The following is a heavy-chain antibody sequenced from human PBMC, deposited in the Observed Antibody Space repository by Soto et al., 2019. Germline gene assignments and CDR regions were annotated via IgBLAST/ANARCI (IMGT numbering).Heavy chain of an antibody. CDR2: IYGGDSDT. CDR1: GFTFSNHW. CDR3: AGRFGYCRGASCLGV. Sequence: VQLVQSGAEVKKSGESLKISCKGSGFTFSNHWIAWVRQMPGRGLEWMGLIYGGDSDTRYSPSFQGQVTISADKSIYTVYLQWRSLKASDTAMYFCAGRFGYCRGASCLGVWGGGTTVTVSS. D-gene: IGHD2-15*01. V-gene: IGHV5-51*03. J-gene: IGHJ6*04.